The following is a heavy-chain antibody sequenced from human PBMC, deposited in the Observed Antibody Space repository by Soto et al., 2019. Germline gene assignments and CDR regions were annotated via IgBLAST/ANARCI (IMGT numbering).Heavy chain of an antibody. V-gene: IGHV3-23*01. J-gene: IGHJ6*02. Sequence: VVSLMRSCSSSVFTFSSESVSLVLQAAVNGLEWVSAISGSFCSTYYSDSVKGRFTISIDNSKNTLYLQMNSLRAEETSVYYCAKDIAVDGKKALDVWGQGTPVTVSS. CDR3: AKDIAVDGKKALDV. CDR1: VFTFSSES. CDR2: ISGSFCST. D-gene: IGHD6-19*01.